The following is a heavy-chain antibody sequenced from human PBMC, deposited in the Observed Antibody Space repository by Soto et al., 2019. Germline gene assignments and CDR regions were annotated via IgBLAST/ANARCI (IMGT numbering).Heavy chain of an antibody. CDR1: GGSFSGYY. J-gene: IGHJ4*02. D-gene: IGHD6-19*01. CDR3: AKELHTSSGWSQVIY. V-gene: IGHV3-23*01. CDR2: ISGSGGST. Sequence: ETLSLTCAVYGGSFSGYYWSWIRQPPGKGLEWVSAISGSGGSTYYADSVKGRFTISRDNSKNTLYLQMNSLRAEDTAVYYCAKELHTSSGWSQVIYWGQGTLVTVSS.